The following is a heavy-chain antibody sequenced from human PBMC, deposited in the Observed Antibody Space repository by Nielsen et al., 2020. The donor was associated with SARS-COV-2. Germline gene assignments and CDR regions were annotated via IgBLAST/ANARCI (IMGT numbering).Heavy chain of an antibody. V-gene: IGHV3-20*04. D-gene: IGHD2-15*01. J-gene: IGHJ6*02. CDR2: INWNGGST. Sequence: GGSLRLSCAASGFTFDDYGMSWVRQAPGKGLEWVSGINWNGGSTGYADSVKGRFTISRDISKNTLYLQMNSLRVEDTAVYFCARSLLPFYYYGMDVWGQGTTVTVSS. CDR1: GFTFDDYG. CDR3: ARSLLPFYYYGMDV.